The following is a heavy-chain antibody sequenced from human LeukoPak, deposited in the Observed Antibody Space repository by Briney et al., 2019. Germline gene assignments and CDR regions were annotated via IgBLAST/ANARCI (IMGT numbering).Heavy chain of an antibody. CDR2: ISCSGGST. CDR3: AKDSAAGTPYYFDY. D-gene: IGHD6-13*01. V-gene: IGHV3-23*01. Sequence: GGSLRLSCAASGFTFSSYAMSWVRQAPGKGLEWVSSISCSGGSTYYADSVKGRFTISRDNSKNTLYLQMNCQRAEDTAVYYCAKDSAAGTPYYFDYWGQGTLVTVSS. CDR1: GFTFSSYA. J-gene: IGHJ4*02.